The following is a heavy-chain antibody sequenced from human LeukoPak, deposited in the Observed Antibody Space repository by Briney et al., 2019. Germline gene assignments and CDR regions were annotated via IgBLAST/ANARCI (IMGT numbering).Heavy chain of an antibody. CDR2: ISYDGSNK. V-gene: IGHV3-30*03. CDR3: ARYYYYGSGSFDY. D-gene: IGHD3-10*01. Sequence: GGSLRLSCAASGFTFSTYGMHWVRQAPGKGLEWVAVISYDGSNKNYADSVKGRFTISRDNSKNMLYLQMNSLRAEDTAVYYCARYYYYGSGSFDYWGQGILVTVSS. J-gene: IGHJ4*02. CDR1: GFTFSTYG.